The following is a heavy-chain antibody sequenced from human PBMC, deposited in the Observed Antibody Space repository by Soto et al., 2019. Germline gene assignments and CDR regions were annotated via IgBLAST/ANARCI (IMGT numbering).Heavy chain of an antibody. V-gene: IGHV1-69*01. Sequence: QVQLVQSGAEVKKPGSSVKVSCKASGGTFSSYAISWVRQAPGQGLEWIGGIIPIFGTANYAQKFQGRVTITADESTSTAYMELSSLRSEDTAVYYRASYCSSTSCRRYYYYGMDVWGQGTTVTVSS. D-gene: IGHD2-2*01. CDR1: GGTFSSYA. CDR3: ASYCSSTSCRRYYYYGMDV. CDR2: IIPIFGTA. J-gene: IGHJ6*02.